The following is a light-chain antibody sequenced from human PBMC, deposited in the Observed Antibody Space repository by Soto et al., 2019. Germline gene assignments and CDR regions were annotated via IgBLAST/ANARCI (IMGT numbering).Light chain of an antibody. CDR3: SSYAGSNIYV. J-gene: IGLJ1*01. V-gene: IGLV2-8*01. Sequence: QSALTQPPSASGSPGQSVTISCTGNSSDVGSYNYVSWYQQNPGKAPKLIIYEVSKRPPGVPDRFSGSKSGNTASLSVSGLQAEDDGDYYCSSYAGSNIYVFGTGTKVTVL. CDR2: EVS. CDR1: SSDVGSYNY.